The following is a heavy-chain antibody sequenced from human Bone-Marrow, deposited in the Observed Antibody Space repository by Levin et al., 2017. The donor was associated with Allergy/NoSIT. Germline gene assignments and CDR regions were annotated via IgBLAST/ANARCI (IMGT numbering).Heavy chain of an antibody. J-gene: IGHJ6*02. CDR1: GYTFSTYD. D-gene: IGHD6-13*01. CDR3: ARAVRNQLVPDV. Sequence: GASVKVSCKASGYTFSTYDITWVRQATGQGLEWVGWMNPNSGNTGYAQRFQGRVTMTRDTSISTAYMELSSLTSEDTAVYYCARAVRNQLVPDVWGQGTTVSVSS. CDR2: MNPNSGNT. V-gene: IGHV1-8*01.